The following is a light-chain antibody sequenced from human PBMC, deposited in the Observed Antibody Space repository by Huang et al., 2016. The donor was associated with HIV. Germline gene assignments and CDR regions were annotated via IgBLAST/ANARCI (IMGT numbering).Light chain of an antibody. V-gene: IGKV3D-20*01. CDR2: DAS. CDR1: QRVSSRY. Sequence: EIVLTQSPASLSLSPGERAMLSCGASQRVSSRYLAWCQQKPGLPPRLLIYDASVRAPGIPDRFSGGGSGTDFTLTISRLEPEDFAVYHCQQYGSSSYTFGQGTKLEIK. CDR3: QQYGSSSYT. J-gene: IGKJ2*01.